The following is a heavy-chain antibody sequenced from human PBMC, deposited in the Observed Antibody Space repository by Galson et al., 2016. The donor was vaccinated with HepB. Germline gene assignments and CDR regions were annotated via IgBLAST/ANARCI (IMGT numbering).Heavy chain of an antibody. V-gene: IGHV4-61*01. CDR2: IFHNGNT. Sequence: SETLSLTCTVSGGSVSSGSYYWSWIRQPPGKGLEWIGYIFHNGNTNYNPSLKSRVSISVDTSKNQFSLKLNSLTAADTAVYYCARDRGIGARYFDLRGRGTLVTVSS. CDR3: ARDRGIGARYFDL. J-gene: IGHJ2*01. D-gene: IGHD1-26*01. CDR1: GGSVSSGSYY.